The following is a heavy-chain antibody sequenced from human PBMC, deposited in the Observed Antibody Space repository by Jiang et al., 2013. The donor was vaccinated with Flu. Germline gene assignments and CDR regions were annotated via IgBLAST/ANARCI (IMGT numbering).Heavy chain of an antibody. CDR2: VYSGGIT. CDR1: GFTVSSNY. CDR3: ARVSDSGSYFDY. J-gene: IGHJ4*02. D-gene: IGHD3-10*01. V-gene: IGHV3-53*01. Sequence: QLLESGGGLMQPGGSLRISCAASGFTVSSNYMSWVRQAPGKGLEWVSVVYSGGITYYADSVKGRFTISRDNSKNTVYLQMHSLRAEDTAVYHCARVSDSGSYFDYWGQGTLVTVSS.